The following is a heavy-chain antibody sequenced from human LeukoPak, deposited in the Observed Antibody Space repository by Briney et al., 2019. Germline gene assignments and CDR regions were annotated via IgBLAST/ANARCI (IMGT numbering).Heavy chain of an antibody. D-gene: IGHD4-17*01. V-gene: IGHV4-31*03. Sequence: PSETLSLTCTVSGGSISSGGYYWSWIRQHPGKGLEWIGYIYYSGSTYYNPSLKSRVTISVDTSKNQFSLRLSSVTAADTAVYYCARHEVNNGDSLFDYWGQGTLVTVSS. J-gene: IGHJ4*02. CDR2: IYYSGST. CDR1: GGSISSGGYY. CDR3: ARHEVNNGDSLFDY.